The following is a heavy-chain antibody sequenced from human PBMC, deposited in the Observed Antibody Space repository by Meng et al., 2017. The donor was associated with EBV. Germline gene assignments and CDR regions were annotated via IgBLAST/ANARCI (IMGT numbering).Heavy chain of an antibody. Sequence: QVRLWQSGAEVNKPWSSVKVACKGSGDKFNNFGISWVRQAPGQGLEWMGDITPVFGIANYAESFQGRVTISADTSTRTAYMDLSSLRSDDTAVYYCVRDLWLRIGECVWGQGTLVTVSS. CDR2: ITPVFGIA. V-gene: IGHV1-69*17. J-gene: IGHJ4*02. D-gene: IGHD5-12*01. CDR3: VRDLWLRIGECV. CDR1: GDKFNNFG.